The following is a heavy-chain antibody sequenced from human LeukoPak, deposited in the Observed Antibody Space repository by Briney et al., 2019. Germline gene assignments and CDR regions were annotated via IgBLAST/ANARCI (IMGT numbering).Heavy chain of an antibody. D-gene: IGHD6-13*01. CDR1: GFTFSSSA. CDR2: SGTAGDT. Sequence: GGSLRLSCAASGFTFSSSAMNWVRQAPGKGLEWVSASGTAGDTYYADSVKGRFTISRDDSKNTLFLQMTSLRAEDTAVYYCAKKTPGTHPFDSWGQGTLVTVSS. J-gene: IGHJ4*02. CDR3: AKKTPGTHPFDS. V-gene: IGHV3-23*01.